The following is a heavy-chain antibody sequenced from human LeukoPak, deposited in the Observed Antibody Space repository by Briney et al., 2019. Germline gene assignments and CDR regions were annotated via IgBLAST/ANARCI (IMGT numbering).Heavy chain of an antibody. J-gene: IGHJ4*02. CDR2: ISWNSGSI. CDR1: GFTFDDYA. V-gene: IGHV3-9*01. Sequence: PGGSLRLSCAASGFTFDDYAMHWVRQAPGKGLEWVLGISWNSGSIGYADSAKGRFTISRDNAKNSLYLQMNSLRAEDTALYYCAIYCSSTSCDKGIDYWGQGTLVTVSS. CDR3: AIYCSSTSCDKGIDY. D-gene: IGHD2-2*02.